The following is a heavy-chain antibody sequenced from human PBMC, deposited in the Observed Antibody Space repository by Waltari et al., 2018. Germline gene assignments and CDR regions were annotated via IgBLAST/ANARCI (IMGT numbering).Heavy chain of an antibody. Sequence: EVQLVASGGGLVQPGRSLRLSCAASGFTFDDYALHWVRQAPGKGLEWVSGISWNSGSIGYADSVKGRFTISRDNAKNSLYLQMNRLRAEDTAVYYCAKEGEAFDIWGQGTMVTVSS. V-gene: IGHV3-9*01. CDR2: ISWNSGSI. J-gene: IGHJ3*02. CDR3: AKEGEAFDI. CDR1: GFTFDDYA.